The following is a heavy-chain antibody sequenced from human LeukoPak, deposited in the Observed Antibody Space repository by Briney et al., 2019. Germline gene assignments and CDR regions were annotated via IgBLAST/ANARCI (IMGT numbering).Heavy chain of an antibody. CDR2: IYYSGST. D-gene: IGHD5-24*01. CDR1: GGTISSYY. Sequence: SETLSLTCTVSGGTISSYYWSWIRQPPGKGLEWIGYIYYSGSTNYNPSLKSRVTISVDTSKNQFSLKLSSVTAADTAVYYCASERRDAYQTYFDCWGQGALVTVSS. V-gene: IGHV4-59*01. CDR3: ASERRDAYQTYFDC. J-gene: IGHJ4*02.